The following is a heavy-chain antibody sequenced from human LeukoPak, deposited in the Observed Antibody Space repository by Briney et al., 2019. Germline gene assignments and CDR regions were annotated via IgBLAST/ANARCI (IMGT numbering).Heavy chain of an antibody. Sequence: SETLSLTCTVSGGSISSYQWSWIRQPAGKVLEWIGRIFASGSTNYNPSLKSRVTMSVDTSKNQFSLKLISVTAADTAVYYCARDGSSWPFFDSWGQGTLVTVSS. CDR3: ARDGSSWPFFDS. D-gene: IGHD6-13*01. V-gene: IGHV4-4*07. J-gene: IGHJ4*02. CDR1: GGSISSYQ. CDR2: IFASGST.